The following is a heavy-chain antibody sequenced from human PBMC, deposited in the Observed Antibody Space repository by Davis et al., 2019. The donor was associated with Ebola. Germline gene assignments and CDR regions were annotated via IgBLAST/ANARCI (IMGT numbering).Heavy chain of an antibody. Sequence: PGGSLRLSCITSGFTFTANSMNWVRQAPGKGLKWISYISSSGGTTYYADFVQGRFTISRDNAKKSLYLQMNSLRDEDTAVYYCVRASSGSYYSVFDNWGQGSLVTVTS. CDR3: VRASSGSYYSVFDN. CDR2: ISSSGGTT. CDR1: GFTFTANS. J-gene: IGHJ4*02. V-gene: IGHV3-48*02. D-gene: IGHD1-26*01.